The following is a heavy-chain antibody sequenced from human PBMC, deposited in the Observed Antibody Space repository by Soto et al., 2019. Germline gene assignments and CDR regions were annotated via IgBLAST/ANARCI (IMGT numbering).Heavy chain of an antibody. V-gene: IGHV4-38-2*02. J-gene: IGHJ5*02. Sequence: SETLSLTCTVSGYSINSDDYWGWIRQPPGKGLEWIASIYHSVSTFYNPSLRSRVTISIDTSKNQFSLRLTAVTAADTAMYYCARQVPAAIRLGWFDPWGQGTLVTVSS. CDR1: GYSINSDDY. D-gene: IGHD2-2*02. CDR3: ARQVPAAIRLGWFDP. CDR2: IYHSVST.